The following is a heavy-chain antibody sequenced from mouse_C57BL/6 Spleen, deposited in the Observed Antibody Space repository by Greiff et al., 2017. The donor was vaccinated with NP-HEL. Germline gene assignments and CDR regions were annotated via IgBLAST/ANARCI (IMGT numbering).Heavy chain of an antibody. D-gene: IGHD2-1*01. Sequence: EVQLQQSGAELVKPGASVKLSCTASGFNIKDYYMHWVKQRTEQGLEWIGRIDPEDGDTKYAPKFQGKATITADTSSNTAYLQLSSLTSEDTAVYYCARIYYGNHYYAMDYWGQGTSVTVSS. CDR3: ARIYYGNHYYAMDY. V-gene: IGHV14-2*01. CDR1: GFNIKDYY. J-gene: IGHJ4*01. CDR2: IDPEDGDT.